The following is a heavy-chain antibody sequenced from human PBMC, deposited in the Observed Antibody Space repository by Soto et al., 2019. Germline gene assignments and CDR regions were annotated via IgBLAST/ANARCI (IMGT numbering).Heavy chain of an antibody. CDR2: IYYSGST. D-gene: IGHD4-17*01. V-gene: IGHV4-31*03. Sequence: QVQLQESGPGLVKPSQTLSLTCTVSGGSISSGGYYWSWIRQHPGKGLEWIGYIYYSGSTYYNPSXKXXVTISVDTSKNQFSLKLSSVTAADTAVYYCARGLHEYGFDYWGQGTLVTVSS. J-gene: IGHJ4*02. CDR3: ARGLHEYGFDY. CDR1: GGSISSGGYY.